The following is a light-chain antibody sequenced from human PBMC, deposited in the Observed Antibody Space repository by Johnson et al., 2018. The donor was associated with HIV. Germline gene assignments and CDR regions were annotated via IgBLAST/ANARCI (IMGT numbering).Light chain of an antibody. CDR1: RSNIGDNF. Sequence: QSVLTQPPSVSAAPGQKVTISCSGNRSNIGDNFVSWYQHLPGTAPKLLVYDNSKRPSGIPDRFSATKSGTSATLGITGLQTGDEADYHCGTWDSSLSGYVFGTGTKVTVL. J-gene: IGLJ1*01. V-gene: IGLV1-51*01. CDR2: DNS. CDR3: GTWDSSLSGYV.